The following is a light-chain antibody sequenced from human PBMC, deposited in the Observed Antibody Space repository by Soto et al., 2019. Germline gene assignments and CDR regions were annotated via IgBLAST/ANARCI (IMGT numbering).Light chain of an antibody. CDR1: SSDVGSYNL. CDR3: CSYAGSSSWV. CDR2: EGS. J-gene: IGLJ3*02. Sequence: QSVLTQPASVSGSPGQSITISCTGTSSDVGSYNLVSWYQQHPGKAPKLKIYEGSKRPSGVSNRFSGSKSGNTASLTISGLQAEDEADYYCCSYAGSSSWVFGGGTKLTVL. V-gene: IGLV2-23*01.